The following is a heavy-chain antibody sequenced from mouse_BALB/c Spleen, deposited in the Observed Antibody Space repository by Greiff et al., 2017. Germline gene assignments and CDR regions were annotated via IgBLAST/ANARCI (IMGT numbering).Heavy chain of an antibody. CDR1: GYTFTSYW. CDR3: ARSYYDYDLGAMDY. D-gene: IGHD2-4*01. J-gene: IGHJ4*01. Sequence: VQLQESGAELAKPGASVKMSCKASGYTFTSYWMHWVKQRPGQGLEWIGYINPSTGYTEYNQKFKDKATLTADKSSSTAYMQLSSLTSEDSAVYYCARSYYDYDLGAMDYWGQGTSVTVSS. V-gene: IGHV1-7*01. CDR2: INPSTGYT.